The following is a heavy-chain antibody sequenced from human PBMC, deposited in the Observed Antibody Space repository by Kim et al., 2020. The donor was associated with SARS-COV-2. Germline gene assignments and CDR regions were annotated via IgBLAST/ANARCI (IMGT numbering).Heavy chain of an antibody. CDR1: GFTFSSYE. CDR3: ARFRSSYSGAFDI. CDR2: MSSIGSTM. Sequence: GGSLRLSCAASGFTFSSYEMNWVRQAPGKGLEWVSYMSSIGSTMDYVDSVKGRFTISRDNAKNSLYLQMKSLRAEDTAVYYCARFRSSYSGAFDIWGQGTMVTVSS. V-gene: IGHV3-48*03. J-gene: IGHJ3*02. D-gene: IGHD2-21*01.